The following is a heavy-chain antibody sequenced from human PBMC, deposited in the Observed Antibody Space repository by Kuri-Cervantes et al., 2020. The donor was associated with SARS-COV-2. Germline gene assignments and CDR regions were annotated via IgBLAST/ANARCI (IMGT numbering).Heavy chain of an antibody. V-gene: IGHV3-23*01. Sequence: GESLKISCAASGFTFSSYAMSWVRQAPGKGLEWVSAISGSGGSTYYGDSVKGRFTISRDNSKNTLYLQMNSLRAEDTAVYYCAKVQQLGSSWYWFDPWGQGTLVTVSS. CDR2: ISGSGGST. CDR1: GFTFSSYA. J-gene: IGHJ5*02. D-gene: IGHD6-13*01. CDR3: AKVQQLGSSWYWFDP.